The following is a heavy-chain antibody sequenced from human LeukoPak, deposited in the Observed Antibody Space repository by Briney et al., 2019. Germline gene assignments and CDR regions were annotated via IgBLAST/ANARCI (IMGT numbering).Heavy chain of an antibody. CDR3: ATRRTEGLFIRGFDY. CDR1: GYSFTAYY. J-gene: IGHJ4*02. CDR2: INPNSGGT. V-gene: IGHV1-2*02. D-gene: IGHD3/OR15-3a*01. Sequence: ASVKVSCKASGYSFTAYYMHWVRQAPGQGLEWMGWINPNSGGTNYAQKFQGRVTMTRDTSITTAYMELSSLRSEDTAVYYCATRRTEGLFIRGFDYWGQGTLVTVSS.